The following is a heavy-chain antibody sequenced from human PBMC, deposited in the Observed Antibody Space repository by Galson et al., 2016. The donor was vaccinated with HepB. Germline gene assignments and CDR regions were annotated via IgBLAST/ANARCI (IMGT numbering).Heavy chain of an antibody. J-gene: IGHJ3*02. D-gene: IGHD5-12*01. Sequence: SETLSLTCTVSGGSISSTGYYWGWIRQPPGKGLEWIGSFYYSGSTYYNPSLKSRVTISVDTSKNQFSLKLSSLTAADTAVYYCARQHPNSGYDRNPRGAFDMWGQGTMVTGSS. CDR3: ARQHPNSGYDRNPRGAFDM. CDR1: GGSISSTGYY. CDR2: FYYSGST. V-gene: IGHV4-39*01.